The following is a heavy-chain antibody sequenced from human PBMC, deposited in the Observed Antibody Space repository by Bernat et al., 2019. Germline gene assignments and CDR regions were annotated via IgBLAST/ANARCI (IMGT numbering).Heavy chain of an antibody. CDR2: ISWNSGSI. V-gene: IGHV3-9*01. D-gene: IGHD3-10*01. J-gene: IGHJ3*02. CDR3: AKDIGYYVSGREGAFDI. Sequence: EVQLVESGGGLVQPGRSLRLSCAASGFTFDDYAMHWVRQAPGKGLEWVSGISWNSGSIGYADSVKGRFTISRDNAKNSLYLQMNSLRAEDTALYYCAKDIGYYVSGREGAFDIWGQGQWSPSLQ. CDR1: GFTFDDYA.